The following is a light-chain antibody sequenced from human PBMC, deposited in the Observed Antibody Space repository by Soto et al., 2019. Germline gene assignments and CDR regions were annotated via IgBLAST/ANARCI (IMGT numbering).Light chain of an antibody. CDR2: GAS. CDR3: QHHNSYSQT. Sequence: DIQMTQSPPTLSASVGDRVTITCRASQSIRHYLAWYQQMPGKAPKLLIYGASNLKSGVPSRFSGSGSGTEFTLTISSLQPDDFGTYFCQHHNSYSQTFGQGTKV. J-gene: IGKJ1*01. CDR1: QSIRHY. V-gene: IGKV1-5*01.